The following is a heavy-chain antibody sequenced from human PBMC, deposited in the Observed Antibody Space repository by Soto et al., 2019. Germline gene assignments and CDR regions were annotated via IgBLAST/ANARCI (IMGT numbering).Heavy chain of an antibody. D-gene: IGHD3-10*01. V-gene: IGHV3-9*01. Sequence: EVQLVESGGALVQPGRSLRLSCAASGFSFDDYAMHWVRQAPGKGLEWVSGISSSSGSMGYADSVRGRFTISRDNAKNSLYLLMNSLRPEDSALYYCARDSETGSDIWGLYSYDHYGMDVWGQGTTVTVSS. CDR3: ARDSETGSDIWGLYSYDHYGMDV. J-gene: IGHJ6*02. CDR2: ISSSSGSM. CDR1: GFSFDDYA.